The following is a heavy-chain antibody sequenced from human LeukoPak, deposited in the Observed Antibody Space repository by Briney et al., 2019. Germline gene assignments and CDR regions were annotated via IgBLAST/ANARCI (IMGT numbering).Heavy chain of an antibody. D-gene: IGHD5-24*01. CDR3: ARSRLHPIIFDY. J-gene: IGHJ4*02. CDR1: GGSISSRSYY. CDR2: INHSGST. Sequence: SETLSLTCTVSGGSISSRSYYWSWIRQPPGKGLEWIGEINHSGSTNFNPSLKSRVTISVDTSKNQFSLNLSSMTAADTAVYYCARSRLHPIIFDYWGQGALVTVSS. V-gene: IGHV4-39*07.